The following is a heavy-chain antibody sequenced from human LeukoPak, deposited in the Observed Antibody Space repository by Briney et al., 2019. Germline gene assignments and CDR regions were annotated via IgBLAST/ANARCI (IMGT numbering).Heavy chain of an antibody. CDR1: GGSISSYY. V-gene: IGHV4-59*01. J-gene: IGHJ4*02. D-gene: IGHD6-13*01. Sequence: SETPSLTCTVSGGSISSYYWSWIRQPPGKGLEWIGYIYYSGSTNYNPSLKSRVTISVDTSKNQFSLKLSSVTAADTAVYYCARSSSSWHFDYWGQGTLVTVSS. CDR3: ARSSSSWHFDY. CDR2: IYYSGST.